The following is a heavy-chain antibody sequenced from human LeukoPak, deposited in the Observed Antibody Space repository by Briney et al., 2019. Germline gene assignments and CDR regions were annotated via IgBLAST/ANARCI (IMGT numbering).Heavy chain of an antibody. D-gene: IGHD2-15*01. Sequence: PGGSLRLSCAASGFTFRSYAMSWVRQAPGKGLEWVSGISGSSSSTYHADSVKGRFTVSRDNSKNTLYLQMNSLRAEDTAVYYCAKDRVAVIAAPFDYWGQGTLVTVSS. CDR1: GFTFRSYA. V-gene: IGHV3-23*01. CDR2: ISGSSSST. CDR3: AKDRVAVIAAPFDY. J-gene: IGHJ4*02.